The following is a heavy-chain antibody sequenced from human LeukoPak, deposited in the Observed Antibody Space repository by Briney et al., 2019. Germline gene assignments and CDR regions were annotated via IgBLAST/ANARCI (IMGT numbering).Heavy chain of an antibody. V-gene: IGHV4-59*08. Sequence: SETLSLTCTVSGGSISSYYWSWIRQPPGKGLEWIGYIYYSGSTNYNPSLKSRVTISVDTSKNQFSLKLSSVTAADTAVYHCARHGGIIAAAGTRAFDIWGQGTTVTVSS. CDR3: ARHGGIIAAAGTRAFDI. D-gene: IGHD6-13*01. CDR1: GGSISSYY. J-gene: IGHJ3*02. CDR2: IYYSGST.